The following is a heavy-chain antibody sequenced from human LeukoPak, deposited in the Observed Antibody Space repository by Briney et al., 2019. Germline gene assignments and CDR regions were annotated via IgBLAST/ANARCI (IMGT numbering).Heavy chain of an antibody. CDR2: TYYRSKWYN. D-gene: IGHD6-19*01. J-gene: IGHJ3*02. Sequence: QTLSLTCAFSGDSVSTKSAAWNWIRKSPSRGLEWLGRTYYRSKWYNDYADSVKRRITINPDTSRNEFSLHLRSMTFEDAGVYFCARDRLTSGWFDIWGQGTVVSVSS. CDR3: ARDRLTSGWFDI. V-gene: IGHV6-1*01. CDR1: GDSVSTKSAA.